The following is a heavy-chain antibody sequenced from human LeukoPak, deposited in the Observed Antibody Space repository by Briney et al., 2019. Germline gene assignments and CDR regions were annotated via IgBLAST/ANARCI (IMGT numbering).Heavy chain of an antibody. D-gene: IGHD3-10*01. Sequence: RPGGSVRLSCAASGFTFSSYGMHWVRQAPGKGLEWVAVILHDGTNQYYADSVKGRFTLSRDNSKNTLYVQMNSLRAEDTAVYYCAKDVDPFGSGSYVEGFDYWGQGTLVTVSS. CDR3: AKDVDPFGSGSYVEGFDY. V-gene: IGHV3-30*18. J-gene: IGHJ4*02. CDR1: GFTFSSYG. CDR2: ILHDGTNQ.